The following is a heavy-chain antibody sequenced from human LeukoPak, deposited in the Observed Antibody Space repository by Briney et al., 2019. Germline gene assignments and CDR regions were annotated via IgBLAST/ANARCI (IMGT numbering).Heavy chain of an antibody. Sequence: ASVKVSCKASGYTFTSYDINWVRQATGQGLEWMGWMNPNSGNTGYAQKFRGRVTMTRNTSISTAYMELSSLGSEDTAVYYCARGPKQYYDFWSGYGWNYYYYGMDVWGQGTTVTVSS. D-gene: IGHD3-3*01. CDR1: GYTFTSYD. CDR2: MNPNSGNT. V-gene: IGHV1-8*01. J-gene: IGHJ6*02. CDR3: ARGPKQYYDFWSGYGWNYYYYGMDV.